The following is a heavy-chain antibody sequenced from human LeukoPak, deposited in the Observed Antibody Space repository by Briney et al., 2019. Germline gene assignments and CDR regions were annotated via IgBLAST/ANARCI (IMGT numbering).Heavy chain of an antibody. V-gene: IGHV3-21*01. CDR3: ASLWDWTWSDP. J-gene: IGHJ5*02. D-gene: IGHD1-26*01. CDR1: GFTFSSYS. CDR2: ISSSSSYI. Sequence: PGGSLRLSCAASGFTFSSYSMNWVRQAPGKGLEWVSSISSSSSYIYYADSVKGRFTISRDNAKNSLYLQMNSLRAEDTANYCASLWDWTWSDPWGQGTLVTVSS.